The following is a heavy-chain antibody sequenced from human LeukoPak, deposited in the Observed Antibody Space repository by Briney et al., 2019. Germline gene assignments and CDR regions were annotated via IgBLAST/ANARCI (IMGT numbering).Heavy chain of an antibody. J-gene: IGHJ4*02. D-gene: IGHD3-10*01. CDR3: ARTARPYGSGNYVY. V-gene: IGHV3-21*01. Sequence: GGSLRLSCAASGFTFGSYSMNWVRQAPGKGLEWVSSISSSSSYIYYADSVKGRFTTSRDNAKNSLYLQMNSLRAEDTAVYYCARTARPYGSGNYVYWGQGTLVTVSS. CDR1: GFTFGSYS. CDR2: ISSSSSYI.